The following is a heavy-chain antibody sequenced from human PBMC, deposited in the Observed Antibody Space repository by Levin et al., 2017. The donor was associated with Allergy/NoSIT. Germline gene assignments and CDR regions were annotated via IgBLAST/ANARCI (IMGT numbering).Heavy chain of an antibody. CDR1: GFTFDDYA. V-gene: IGHV3-9*01. CDR2: ISWNSGSI. D-gene: IGHD6-19*01. Sequence: GGSLRLSCAASGFTFDDYAMHWVRQAPGKGLEWVSGISWNSGSIGYADSVKGRFTISRDNAKNSLYLQMNSLRAEDTALYYCAKAYSLPSAVAGSEFDYWGQGTLVTVSS. J-gene: IGHJ4*02. CDR3: AKAYSLPSAVAGSEFDY.